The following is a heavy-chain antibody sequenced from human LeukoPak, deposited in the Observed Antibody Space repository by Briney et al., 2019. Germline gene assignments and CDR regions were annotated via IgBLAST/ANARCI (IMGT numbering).Heavy chain of an antibody. J-gene: IGHJ4*02. CDR2: ISRSSDTT. CDR1: GFSFSIYA. CDR3: ATGLSNGWSYFDD. D-gene: IGHD6-19*01. V-gene: IGHV3-23*01. Sequence: GGSLRLSCAASGFSFSIYAMSWVRQAPGKGLEWVAVISRSSDTTHYADSVKGRFTISRDNSKTTLYLQMDSPSADDTAVYFCATGLSNGWSYFDDWGQGTRVTVSS.